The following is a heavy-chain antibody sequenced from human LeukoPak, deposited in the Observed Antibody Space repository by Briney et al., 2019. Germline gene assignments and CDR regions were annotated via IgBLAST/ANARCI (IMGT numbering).Heavy chain of an antibody. CDR3: ASLIVGAATRFDY. J-gene: IGHJ4*02. CDR1: GGSISSYY. CDR2: IYYSGST. Sequence: NPSETLSLTCTVSGGSISSYYWSWIRQPPGKGLEWIGYIYYSGSTNYNPSLKSRVTISVDTSKNQFSLKLSSVTAADTAVYYCASLIVGAATRFDYWGQGTLVTVSS. V-gene: IGHV4-59*08. D-gene: IGHD1-26*01.